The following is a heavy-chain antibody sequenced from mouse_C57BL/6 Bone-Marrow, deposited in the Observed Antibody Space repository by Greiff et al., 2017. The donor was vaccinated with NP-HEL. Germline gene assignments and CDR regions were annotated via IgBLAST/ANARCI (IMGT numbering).Heavy chain of an antibody. D-gene: IGHD1-1*01. J-gene: IGHJ2*01. Sequence: QVQLQQPGAELVRPGTSVKLSCKASGYTFTSYWMHWVKQSPGQGLEWIGVIGPSDSYTNYHQKFEGKATLTIDTSSSTAYMQLSSLTSEDTAVYYCASRPTVVDYWGQGTTLTVSS. CDR2: IGPSDSYT. CDR3: ASRPTVVDY. V-gene: IGHV1-59*01. CDR1: GYTFTSYW.